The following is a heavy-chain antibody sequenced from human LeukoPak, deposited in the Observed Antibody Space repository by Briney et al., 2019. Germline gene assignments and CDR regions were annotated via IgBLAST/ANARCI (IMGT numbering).Heavy chain of an antibody. CDR1: TYSISSGYY. Sequence: SETLSLTCTVSTYSISSGYYWGWIRQPPGKGLEWIGSIYHSGSTYYNPSLKSRVTISVDTSKNQFSLRLSSVTAADTAVYYCARDLQKYYFDYWGLGTLVTVSS. V-gene: IGHV4-38-2*02. J-gene: IGHJ4*02. CDR3: ARDLQKYYFDY. CDR2: IYHSGST.